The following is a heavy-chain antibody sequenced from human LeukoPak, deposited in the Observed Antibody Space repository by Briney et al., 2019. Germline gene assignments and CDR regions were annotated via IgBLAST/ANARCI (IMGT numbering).Heavy chain of an antibody. V-gene: IGHV1-18*04. CDR2: ISAYNGNT. J-gene: IGHJ5*02. CDR1: GYTFTSYG. D-gene: IGHD2-2*01. Sequence: GASVKVSCKASGYTFTSYGISWVRQAPGQGLEWMGWISAYNGNTNYAQKLQGRVTMTTDTSTSTAYMELRGLRSDDTAVYYCARDIFGYCSSTSCNNWFDPWGQGTLVTVSS. CDR3: ARDIFGYCSSTSCNNWFDP.